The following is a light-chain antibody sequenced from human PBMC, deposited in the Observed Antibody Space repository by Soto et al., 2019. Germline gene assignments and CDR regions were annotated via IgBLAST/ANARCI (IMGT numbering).Light chain of an antibody. Sequence: DIQMTQSPSSLSASVGDRVTITCRASRGISNYLAWYQQQPGKVPKLLIYVASTLQSGVPSRFSGSGSGTDFTLTISSLQPEDVATYYCQKYNSAPWTFGQGTKVEIK. CDR3: QKYNSAPWT. CDR2: VAS. J-gene: IGKJ1*01. V-gene: IGKV1-27*01. CDR1: RGISNY.